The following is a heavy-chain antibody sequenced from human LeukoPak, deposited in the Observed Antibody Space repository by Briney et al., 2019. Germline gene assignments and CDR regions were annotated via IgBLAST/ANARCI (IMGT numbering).Heavy chain of an antibody. CDR1: GYTFTGYY. V-gene: IGHV1-2*02. J-gene: IGHJ5*02. Sequence: GASVKVSCKASGYTFTGYYMHWVRQAPGQGLEWVGWINPNSGGTNYAQKFQGRVTMTRDTSISTAYMELSRLRSDDTAVYYCARESSSVSIWFDPWGQGTLVTVSS. D-gene: IGHD6-6*01. CDR2: INPNSGGT. CDR3: ARESSSVSIWFDP.